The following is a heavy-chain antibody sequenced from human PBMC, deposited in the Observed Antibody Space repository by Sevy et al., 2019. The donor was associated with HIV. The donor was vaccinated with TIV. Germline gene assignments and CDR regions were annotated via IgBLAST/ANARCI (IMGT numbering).Heavy chain of an antibody. CDR3: ARDKASIFGVVIGYYGMDV. D-gene: IGHD3-3*01. CDR1: GFTFSDYY. CDR2: ISSSGSTI. V-gene: IGHV3-11*01. Sequence: GGSLRLSCAASGFTFSDYYMSWIRQAPGKGLEWVSYISSSGSTIYYADSVKGRSTISRDNAKNSLYLQMNSLRAEDTAVYYCARDKASIFGVVIGYYGMDVWGQGTTVTVSS. J-gene: IGHJ6*02.